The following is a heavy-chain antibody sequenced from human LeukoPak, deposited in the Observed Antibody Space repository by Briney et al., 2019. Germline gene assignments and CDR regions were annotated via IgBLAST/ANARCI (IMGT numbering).Heavy chain of an antibody. CDR2: INPNSGGT. D-gene: IGHD2/OR15-2a*01. Sequence: ASVKVSCKASGYTFTGYFMHWVRQAPGQGLEWMGWINPNSGGTKYAQKFQGRVTMTRDTSISTAYMELSRLRSDDTAVYYCARSSVYDLAFDHWSQGTLVTVSS. CDR1: GYTFTGYF. CDR3: ARSSVYDLAFDH. V-gene: IGHV1-2*02. J-gene: IGHJ4*02.